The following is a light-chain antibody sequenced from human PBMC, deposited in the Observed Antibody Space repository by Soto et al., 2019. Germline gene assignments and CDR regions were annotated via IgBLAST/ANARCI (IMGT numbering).Light chain of an antibody. CDR3: AAWDDSLNGYYV. CDR2: SNN. J-gene: IGLJ1*01. CDR1: ISNIGSNT. V-gene: IGLV1-44*01. Sequence: QSVLTQPPSASGTPGQRVTISCSGSISNIGSNTVNWYQQLPGTAPKLLIYSNNQRPSGVPDRFSGSKSGTSASLAISGLQSEDEADYYCAAWDDSLNGYYVLGTGTKVTVL.